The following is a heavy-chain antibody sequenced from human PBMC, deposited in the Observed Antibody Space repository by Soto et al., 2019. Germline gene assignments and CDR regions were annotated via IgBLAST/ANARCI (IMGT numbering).Heavy chain of an antibody. J-gene: IGHJ6*03. CDR1: GGSISSYY. Sequence: SETLSLTCTVSGGSISSYYWSWIRQPPGKGLEWIGYIYYSGSTNYNPSLKSRVTISVDTSKNQFSLKLSSVTAADTAVYYCARHGTPGGMVRGATAHYYYYYMDVWGKGTTVTVSS. V-gene: IGHV4-59*08. D-gene: IGHD3-10*01. CDR3: ARHGTPGGMVRGATAHYYYYYMDV. CDR2: IYYSGST.